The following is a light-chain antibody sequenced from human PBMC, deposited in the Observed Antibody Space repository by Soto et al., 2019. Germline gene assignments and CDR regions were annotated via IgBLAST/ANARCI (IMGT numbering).Light chain of an antibody. V-gene: IGLV2-14*01. CDR2: DVS. CDR1: SSDVGGYNY. J-gene: IGLJ1*01. Sequence: QSVLTQPASVSGSPGQSITISCTGTSSDVGGYNYVSWYQQHPGKAPKLMIYDVSNRPSGVSNRFSGSKSGNTASLTISGIPAEDEADYYCSSYTSSSTLVFGTGTKVTVL. CDR3: SSYTSSSTLV.